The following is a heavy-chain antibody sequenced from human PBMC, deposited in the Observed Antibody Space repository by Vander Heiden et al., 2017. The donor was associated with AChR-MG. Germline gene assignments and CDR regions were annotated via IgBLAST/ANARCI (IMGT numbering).Heavy chain of an antibody. J-gene: IGHJ3*02. CDR1: GYSFTSSW. Sequence: EVQLVQSGAEVKTPGESLKISRKGSGYSFTSSWIGWGLQMPGKGLGGMGIIYPGDSDTRYSPSFQGQVTISADKSISTAYLQWSSLKASDTAMYYCATSSSWSYDAFDIWGQGTMVTVSS. D-gene: IGHD6-13*01. CDR2: IYPGDSDT. V-gene: IGHV5-51*01. CDR3: ATSSSWSYDAFDI.